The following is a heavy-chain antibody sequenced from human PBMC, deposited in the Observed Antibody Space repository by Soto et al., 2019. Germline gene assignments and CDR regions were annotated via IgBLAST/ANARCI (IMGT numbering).Heavy chain of an antibody. CDR1: GVTFSSYE. J-gene: IGHJ4*02. D-gene: IGHD6-19*01. CDR3: ARDYRTYSSGPTYFDY. CDR2: ISSSGSTI. V-gene: IGHV3-48*03. Sequence: GSLRLSCAASGVTFSSYEMNWVRQAPGKGLEWVSYISSSGSTIYYADSVKGRFTISRDNAKNSLYLQMNSLRAEDTAVYYCARDYRTYSSGPTYFDYWGQGTLVTVSS.